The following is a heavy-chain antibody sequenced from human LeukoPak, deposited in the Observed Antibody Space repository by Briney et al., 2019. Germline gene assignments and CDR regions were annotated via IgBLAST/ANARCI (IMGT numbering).Heavy chain of an antibody. D-gene: IGHD5-24*01. CDR2: IRYDGSNK. V-gene: IGHV3-30*02. Sequence: GGSLRLSCAASGFTFSGFGMHWVRQAPGKGLEWVAFIRYDGSNKFYADSVKGRFTISRDNSKNTLYLQINSLRGEDTAVYYCAKGESITSAWFDSWGQGTLVTVSS. J-gene: IGHJ5*01. CDR1: GFTFSGFG. CDR3: AKGESITSAWFDS.